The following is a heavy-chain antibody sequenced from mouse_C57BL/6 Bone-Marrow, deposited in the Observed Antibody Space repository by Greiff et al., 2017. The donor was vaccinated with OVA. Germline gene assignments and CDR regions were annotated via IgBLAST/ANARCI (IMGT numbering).Heavy chain of an antibody. J-gene: IGHJ2*01. Sequence: VQLQQSGPELVKPGASVKISCKASGYSFTGYYMNWVKQSPEKSLEWIGEINPSTGGTTYNQKFKAKATLTVDKSSSTAYMQLKSLTSEDSAVHYCARSGGNYRDYFDYWGQGTTLTVSS. CDR1: GYSFTGYY. CDR3: ARSGGNYRDYFDY. D-gene: IGHD2-1*01. CDR2: INPSTGGT. V-gene: IGHV1-42*01.